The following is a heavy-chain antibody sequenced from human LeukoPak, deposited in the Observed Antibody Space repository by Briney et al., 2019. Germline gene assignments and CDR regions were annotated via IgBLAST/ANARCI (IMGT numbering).Heavy chain of an antibody. J-gene: IGHJ6*03. CDR3: ARDLNGFNPYRDLTYYYYMDV. V-gene: IGHV1-69*05. CDR2: IIPIFGTA. D-gene: IGHD3-16*01. Sequence: GSSVKVSCKASGGTFSSYAISWVRQAPGQGLEWMGGIIPIFGTANYAQKFQGRVTITTDESTSTAYMELSSLRSEDTAVYYCARDLNGFNPYRDLTYYYYMDVWGKGTTVTVSS. CDR1: GGTFSSYA.